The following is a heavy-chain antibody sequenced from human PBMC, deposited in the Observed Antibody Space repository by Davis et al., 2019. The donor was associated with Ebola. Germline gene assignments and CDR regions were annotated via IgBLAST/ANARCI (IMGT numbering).Heavy chain of an antibody. CDR3: ARDPGYGDYVVSLDY. J-gene: IGHJ4*02. CDR1: GFTFSSYG. V-gene: IGHV3-33*01. D-gene: IGHD4-17*01. Sequence: GESLKISCAASGFTFSSYGMHWVRQAPGKGLEWVAVIWYDGSNKYYADSVKGRFTISRDNSKNTLYLQMNSLRAEDTAVYYCARDPGYGDYVVSLDYWGQGTLVTVSS. CDR2: IWYDGSNK.